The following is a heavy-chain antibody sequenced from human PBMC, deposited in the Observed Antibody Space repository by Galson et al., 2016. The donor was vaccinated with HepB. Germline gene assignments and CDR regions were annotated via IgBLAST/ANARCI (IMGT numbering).Heavy chain of an antibody. CDR1: GGSISSYY. CDR3: ARREKGFDY. CDR2: IYYTGST. J-gene: IGHJ4*02. V-gene: IGHV4-59*01. Sequence: ETLSLTCTVSGGSISSYYWSWIRQPPGKGLEWIGYIYYTGSTNYNPSLKSRVTMSVDTSKKQFSLKLSSVTAADTAVYYCARREKGFDYWGQGTLVTVSS.